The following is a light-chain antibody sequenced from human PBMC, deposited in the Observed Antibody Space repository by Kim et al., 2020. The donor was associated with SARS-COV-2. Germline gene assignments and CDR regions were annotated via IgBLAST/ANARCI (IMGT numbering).Light chain of an antibody. CDR2: GAS. J-gene: IGKJ2*01. CDR3: QQYNTWPRT. V-gene: IGKV3-15*01. Sequence: EKVMTQSPATLSVSPGERVTLSFRASQSVSTFLAWYQHKPGQAPRLLIYGASNRATGIPDRFSGSGSGTEFTLTISSLQSEDFGVYYCQQYNTWPRTFGQGTKLEI. CDR1: QSVSTF.